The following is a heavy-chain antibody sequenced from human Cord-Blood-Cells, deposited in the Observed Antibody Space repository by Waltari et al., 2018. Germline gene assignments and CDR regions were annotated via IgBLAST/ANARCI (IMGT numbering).Heavy chain of an antibody. V-gene: IGHV3-53*01. D-gene: IGHD3-3*01. CDR2: IYSGGST. Sequence: EVQLVESGGGLIQPGGSLRLPCAASGFTVSSNYLSWVRQAPGKGLEWVSVIYSGGSTYYADSVKGRFTISRDNSKNTLYLQMNSLRAEDTAVYYCARGSLLEWPSDAFDIWGQGTMVTVSS. CDR3: ARGSLLEWPSDAFDI. CDR1: GFTVSSNY. J-gene: IGHJ3*02.